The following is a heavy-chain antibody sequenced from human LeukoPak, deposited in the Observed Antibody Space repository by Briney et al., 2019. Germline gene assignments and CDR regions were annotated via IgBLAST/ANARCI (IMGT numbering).Heavy chain of an antibody. V-gene: IGHV4-34*01. J-gene: IGHJ3*02. Sequence: PSETLSLTCAVYGGSFSNYFCGWIRQPPGKGLEWIGEIDHSGSTNYNPSLKSRVTISVDTSKNQFSLKLSSVTAADTAVYYCARGDIVVVPAAMGAFDIWGQGTMVTVSS. CDR1: GGSFSNYF. CDR2: IDHSGST. D-gene: IGHD2-2*01. CDR3: ARGDIVVVPAAMGAFDI.